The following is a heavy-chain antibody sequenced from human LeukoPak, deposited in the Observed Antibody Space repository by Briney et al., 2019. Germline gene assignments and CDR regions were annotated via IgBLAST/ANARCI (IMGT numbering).Heavy chain of an antibody. CDR2: IYYGGST. Sequence: PSETLSLTCTVSGGSISSYYWSWIRQPPGKGLEWIGYIYYGGSTNYNPSLKSRVTISVDASKNQFSLKLTSVTAADTAVYYCARGDYGGYSGPADYWGQGILVTVSS. D-gene: IGHD4-23*01. CDR3: ARGDYGGYSGPADY. CDR1: GGSISSYY. V-gene: IGHV4-59*01. J-gene: IGHJ4*02.